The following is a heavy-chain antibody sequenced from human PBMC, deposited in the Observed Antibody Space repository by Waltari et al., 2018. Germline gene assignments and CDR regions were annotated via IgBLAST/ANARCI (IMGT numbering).Heavy chain of an antibody. CDR1: GGSIRSSSYY. CDR3: ARDFGGDSSSSGDY. Sequence: QLQLQESGPGPVKPSETLSLTCTVSGGSIRSSSYYWGGIRRAPGKGLEWIGRIYYRGSTCYNPSPKSRVTLSVDTSKNRFSLKLSSVPAADTAVYYCARDFGGDSSSSGDYWGQGTLVPVSS. V-gene: IGHV4-39*07. J-gene: IGHJ4*02. CDR2: IYYRGST. D-gene: IGHD6-6*01.